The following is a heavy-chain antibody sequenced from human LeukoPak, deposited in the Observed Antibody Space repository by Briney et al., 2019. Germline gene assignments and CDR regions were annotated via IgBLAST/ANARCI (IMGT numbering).Heavy chain of an antibody. D-gene: IGHD2-2*01. CDR1: GGSISSYY. J-gene: IGHJ5*02. CDR2: INHSGST. Sequence: SETLSLTCTVSGGSISSYYWSWIRQPPGKGLEWIGEINHSGSTNYNPSLKSRVTISVDTSKNQFSLKLSSVTAADTAVYYCARANYIVVVPAAMRRADWFDPWGQGTLVTVSS. CDR3: ARANYIVVVPAAMRRADWFDP. V-gene: IGHV4-34*01.